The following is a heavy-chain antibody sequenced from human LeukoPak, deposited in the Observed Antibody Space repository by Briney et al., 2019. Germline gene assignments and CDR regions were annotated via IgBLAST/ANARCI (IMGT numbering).Heavy chain of an antibody. J-gene: IGHJ3*02. Sequence: ASVKVSCTASGYTFTGYYMHWVRQAPGQGLEWMGRINPNSGGTNYAQKFQGRVTMTRDTSISTAYMELSRLRSDDTAVYYCARDPGDYGDSFLGAFDIWGQGTMVTVSS. CDR2: INPNSGGT. CDR1: GYTFTGYY. V-gene: IGHV1-2*06. CDR3: ARDPGDYGDSFLGAFDI. D-gene: IGHD4-17*01.